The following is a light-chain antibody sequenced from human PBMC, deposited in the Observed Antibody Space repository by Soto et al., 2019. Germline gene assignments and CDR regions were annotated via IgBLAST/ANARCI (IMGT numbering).Light chain of an antibody. CDR2: DAS. CDR3: QQRRNWPPLT. CDR1: QSVSSY. J-gene: IGKJ4*01. Sequence: EIVLTQSPATLSLSPGERATLSCRASQSVSSYLAWYQQKPGQAPRLLIYDASNRATGIPARFSGSGSGTDVTLTISSREPEDFAVYYCQQRRNWPPLTFGGGTKVEIK. V-gene: IGKV3-11*01.